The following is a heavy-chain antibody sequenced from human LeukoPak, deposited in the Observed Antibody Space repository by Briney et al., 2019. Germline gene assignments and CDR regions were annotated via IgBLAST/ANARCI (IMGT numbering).Heavy chain of an antibody. CDR2: IIPIFGTA. V-gene: IGHV1-69*05. J-gene: IGHJ4*02. Sequence: ASVKVSCKASGGTFSSYAISWVRQAPGQGLEWMGGIIPIFGTANYAQKFQGRVTITTDESTSTAYMELSSQRSEDTAVYYCASPWGFGETGWGQGTLVTVSS. CDR3: ASPWGFGETG. D-gene: IGHD3-10*01. CDR1: GGTFSSYA.